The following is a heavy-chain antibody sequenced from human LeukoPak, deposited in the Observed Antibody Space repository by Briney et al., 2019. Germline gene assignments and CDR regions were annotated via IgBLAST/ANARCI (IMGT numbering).Heavy chain of an antibody. CDR1: GGSISSGGYY. Sequence: SQTLSLTCTVSGGSISSGGYYWSWIRQPPGKGLEWIGYIYHSGSTYYNPSLKSRVTISVDRSENQFSLKLSSVTAADTAVYYCARDRCSITSCFDYWGQGTLVTVSS. J-gene: IGHJ4*02. CDR2: IYHSGST. V-gene: IGHV4-30-2*01. CDR3: ARDRCSITSCFDY. D-gene: IGHD2-2*01.